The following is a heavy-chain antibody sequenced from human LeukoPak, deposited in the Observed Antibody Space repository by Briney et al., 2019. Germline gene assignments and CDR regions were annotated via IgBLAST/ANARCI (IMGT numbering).Heavy chain of an antibody. Sequence: PGRSLRLSCATSGFTFDDYAMHWVRQAPGKGLEWVSGISWNSGSIGYADSVKGRFTISRDNAKNSLYLQMNSLRAEDTALYYCAKDTHSQIEYYGMDVWGQGTTVTVSS. CDR2: ISWNSGSI. D-gene: IGHD2-15*01. CDR3: AKDTHSQIEYYGMDV. CDR1: GFTFDDYA. J-gene: IGHJ6*02. V-gene: IGHV3-9*01.